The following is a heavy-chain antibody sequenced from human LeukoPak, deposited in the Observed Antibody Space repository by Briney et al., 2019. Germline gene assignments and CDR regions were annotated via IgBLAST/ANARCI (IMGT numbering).Heavy chain of an antibody. Sequence: GGSLRLSCAASGFTFSSYWMSWVRQAPGKGLEWVANIKQDGSEKYYVDSVKGRLTISRDNAKNSLYLQMNSLRAEDTAVYYCAAKMFGELLLDAFDIWGQGTMVTVSS. J-gene: IGHJ3*02. D-gene: IGHD3-10*02. CDR3: AAKMFGELLLDAFDI. CDR1: GFTFSSYW. V-gene: IGHV3-7*05. CDR2: IKQDGSEK.